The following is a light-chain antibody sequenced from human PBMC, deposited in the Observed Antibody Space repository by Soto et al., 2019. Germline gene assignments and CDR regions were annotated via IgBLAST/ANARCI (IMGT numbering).Light chain of an antibody. J-gene: IGLJ1*01. V-gene: IGLV1-44*01. CDR2: SNN. Sequence: SVLTPPPAASGAPGQRVSISCFGSGSYIGSNSVNWYQQLPGAAPKLLIYSNNQRPSGVPDRFSGAKSGASASLAISGLQSEDEADYYCAAWDDSLDGYVFGTGTKATVL. CDR1: GSYIGSNS. CDR3: AAWDDSLDGYV.